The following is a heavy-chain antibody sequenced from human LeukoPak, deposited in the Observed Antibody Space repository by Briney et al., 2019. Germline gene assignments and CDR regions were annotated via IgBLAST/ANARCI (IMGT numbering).Heavy chain of an antibody. CDR1: GGSISSYY. Sequence: SEALSLTCTVSGGSISSYYWSWIRQPPGKGLEWIGYIYYSGSTNYNPSLKSRVTISVDTSKNQFSLKPSSVTAADTAVYYCVSQSVGYYYGSGSYYNSDWYFDLWGRGTLVTVSS. J-gene: IGHJ2*01. CDR2: IYYSGST. V-gene: IGHV4-59*01. CDR3: VSQSVGYYYGSGSYYNSDWYFDL. D-gene: IGHD3-10*01.